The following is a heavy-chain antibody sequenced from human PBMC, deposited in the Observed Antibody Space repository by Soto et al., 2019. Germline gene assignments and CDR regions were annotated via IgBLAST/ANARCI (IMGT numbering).Heavy chain of an antibody. V-gene: IGHV5-10-1*01. J-gene: IGHJ6*01. CDR3: ARAQPVQGFGYYYYGMDV. CDR2: IDPSDSYT. D-gene: IGHD6-13*01. Sequence: WVRXXPGXGXXWXGXIDPSDSYTNYSPSFQGHVTISADKYISPAYLQWRSVKAADTAMYYCARAQPVQGFGYYYYGMDVWGQGTRVTVSS.